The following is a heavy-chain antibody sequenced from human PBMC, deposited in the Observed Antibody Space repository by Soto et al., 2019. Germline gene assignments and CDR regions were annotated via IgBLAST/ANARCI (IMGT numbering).Heavy chain of an antibody. V-gene: IGHV4-59*01. CDR2: LAYSGSP. Sequence: PSETLSLTCIVSGGSISNYDWSWIRQPPGKGLEWIGYLAYSGSPNYSPSLKSRVTISLDRSKNQFSVKLSSVTAADTAVYYCARITTFLTFDIWGQGTMVTVSS. J-gene: IGHJ3*02. CDR1: GGSISNYD. CDR3: ARITTFLTFDI. D-gene: IGHD1-1*01.